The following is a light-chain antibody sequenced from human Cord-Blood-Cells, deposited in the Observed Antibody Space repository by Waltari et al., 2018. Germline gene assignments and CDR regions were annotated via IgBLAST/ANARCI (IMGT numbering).Light chain of an antibody. CDR1: QSISSY. Sequence: DIQMTQSPSSPSSSVGDTVTSTCRASQSISSYLNWYQQKPGKAPKLLIYAAPSLQSGVPSRFSGSGSGTDFTLTISSLQPEDFATYYCQQSYSTPYTFGQGTKLEIK. J-gene: IGKJ2*01. CDR2: AAP. V-gene: IGKV1-39*01. CDR3: QQSYSTPYT.